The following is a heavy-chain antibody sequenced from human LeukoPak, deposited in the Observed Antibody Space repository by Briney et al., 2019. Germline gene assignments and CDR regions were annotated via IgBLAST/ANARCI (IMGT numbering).Heavy chain of an antibody. CDR3: AKQARDYYDSRIRFDY. CDR2: ITDSGRKT. Sequence: HSGGSLRLSCAASGLTFSNYAMNWVRQASGKGLEWVSGITDSGRKTYYADSVKGRFTISRDNSKNTLYLQMNSLRAEDTAVYYCAKQARDYYDSRIRFDYWGQGTLVTVSS. J-gene: IGHJ4*02. CDR1: GLTFSNYA. V-gene: IGHV3-23*01. D-gene: IGHD3-22*01.